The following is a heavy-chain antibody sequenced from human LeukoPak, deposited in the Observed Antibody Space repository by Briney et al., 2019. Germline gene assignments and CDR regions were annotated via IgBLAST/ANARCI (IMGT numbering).Heavy chain of an antibody. CDR3: ARDLRFLEWSYFDY. CDR1: GGSISSYY. J-gene: IGHJ4*02. Sequence: PSETLSLTCTVSGGSISSYYRSWIRQPAGKGLEWIGRIYTSGSTNYNPSLKSRVTMSVDTSKNQFSLKLSSVTAADTAVYYCARDLRFLEWSYFDYWGQGTLVTVSS. D-gene: IGHD3-3*01. V-gene: IGHV4-4*07. CDR2: IYTSGST.